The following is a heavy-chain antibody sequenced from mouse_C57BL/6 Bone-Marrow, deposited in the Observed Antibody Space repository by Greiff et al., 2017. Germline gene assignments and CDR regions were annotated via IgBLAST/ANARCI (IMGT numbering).Heavy chain of an antibody. V-gene: IGHV7-1*01. CDR1: GFTFSDFY. CDR2: SRNKANDYTT. J-gene: IGHJ1*03. D-gene: IGHD2-1*01. Sequence: EVKVVESGGGLVQSGRSLRLSCATSGFTFSDFYMEWVRQAPGKGLEWIAASRNKANDYTTEYSASVKGRFIVSRDTSQSILYLQMNALRAEDTAIYYCARDADYGNSRDWYFDVWGTGTTVTVSS. CDR3: ARDADYGNSRDWYFDV.